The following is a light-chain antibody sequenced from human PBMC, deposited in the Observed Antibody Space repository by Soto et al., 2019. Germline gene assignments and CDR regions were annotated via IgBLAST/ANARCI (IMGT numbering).Light chain of an antibody. CDR1: QRINTY. CDR3: QQSYYTLWT. V-gene: IGKV1-39*01. Sequence: DIQMTQSPSSLSASVGDRVTITCRASQRINTYLHWYQLKPGNAPKLLIYAASSLQSGVPSRFSGSGSGTDFTLTISNLQPEDVATYYCQQSYYTLWTFGQGTKVEIK. J-gene: IGKJ1*01. CDR2: AAS.